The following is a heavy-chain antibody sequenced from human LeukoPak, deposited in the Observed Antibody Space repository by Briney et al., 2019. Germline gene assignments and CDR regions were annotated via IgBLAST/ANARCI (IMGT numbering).Heavy chain of an antibody. CDR1: GYTFTGYY. CDR3: ARKAPHDTSGWYFDL. CDR2: INPNSGGT. D-gene: IGHD3-22*01. V-gene: IGHV1-2*02. Sequence: ASVKVSCKTSGYTFTGYYMHWVRQAPGQGLEWVGWINPNSGGTNYAQKFQGRVTMTRDTSISTAYMELSRLRSDDTAIYYCARKAPHDTSGWYFDLWGRGTLVTVSS. J-gene: IGHJ2*01.